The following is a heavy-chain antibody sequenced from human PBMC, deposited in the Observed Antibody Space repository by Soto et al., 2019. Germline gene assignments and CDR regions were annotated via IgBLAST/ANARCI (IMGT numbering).Heavy chain of an antibody. CDR2: IYYSGST. CDR3: ASSYYYDSSGYFF. D-gene: IGHD3-22*01. V-gene: IGHV4-30-4*01. J-gene: IGHJ4*02. Sequence: SETLSLTCTVSGGSISSGDYYWSWIRQPPGKGLEWIGYIYYSGSTYYNPSLKSRVTISVDTSKNQFFLKLSSVTAADTAVYYCASSYYYDSSGYFFWGQGTLVTVSS. CDR1: GGSISSGDYY.